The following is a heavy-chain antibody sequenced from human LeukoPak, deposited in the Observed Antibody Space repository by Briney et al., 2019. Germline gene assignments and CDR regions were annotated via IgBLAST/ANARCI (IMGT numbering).Heavy chain of an antibody. CDR3: TRLRFLEWLFPDY. CDR2: IRSKAYGGTT. V-gene: IGHV3-49*04. Sequence: PGGSLRLSCTASGFTFGDYAMSWVRQAPGKGLEWVGFIRSKAYGGTTEYAASVKGRFTISRDDSKSIAYPQMNSLKTKDTAVYYCTRLRFLEWLFPDYWGQGTLVTVSS. J-gene: IGHJ4*02. CDR1: GFTFGDYA. D-gene: IGHD3-3*01.